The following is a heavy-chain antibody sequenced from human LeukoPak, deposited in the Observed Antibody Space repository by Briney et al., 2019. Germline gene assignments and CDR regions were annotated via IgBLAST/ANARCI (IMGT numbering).Heavy chain of an antibody. CDR2: IYTSGST. J-gene: IGHJ5*02. CDR1: GGSISSYY. V-gene: IGHV4-4*07. D-gene: IGHD3-3*01. Sequence: SETLSLTCTVSGGSISSYYWSWIRQPAGKGLEWIGRIYTSGSTNYNPSLKSRVTMSVDTSKNQFSLKLSSVTAADTAVYYCARGRVYDFWSGYYIRDPGRWFNPWGQGTLVTVSS. CDR3: ARGRVYDFWSGYYIRDPGRWFNP.